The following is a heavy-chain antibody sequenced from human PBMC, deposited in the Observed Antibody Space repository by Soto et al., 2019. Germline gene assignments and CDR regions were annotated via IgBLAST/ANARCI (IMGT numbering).Heavy chain of an antibody. D-gene: IGHD3-3*01. CDR3: ARDKRDLRFLEWSYYFDY. CDR1: GFTFSSYA. CDR2: ISYDGSNK. V-gene: IGHV3-30-3*01. Sequence: VLSLRLSCGACGFTFSSYAMHWVRQAPGKGLEWVAVISYDGSNKYYADSVKGRFTISRDNSKNTLYLQMNSLRAEDTAVYYCARDKRDLRFLEWSYYFDYWGQGTLVTAPQ. J-gene: IGHJ4*02.